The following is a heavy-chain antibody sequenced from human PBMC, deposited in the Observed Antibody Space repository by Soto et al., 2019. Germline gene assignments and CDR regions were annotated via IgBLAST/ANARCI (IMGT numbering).Heavy chain of an antibody. D-gene: IGHD5-18*01. CDR3: AKGFSYSVIDY. Sequence: QVQLVESGGGVVQPGRSLRLSCAASGFTFSAYGMQWVRQAPGKGLEWVAVISYDGHNKYYADSVKGRFTISRDNSKNTLYLQMSSLRADDTAVYYCAKGFSYSVIDYWGQGTLVTVSS. CDR2: ISYDGHNK. V-gene: IGHV3-30*18. J-gene: IGHJ4*02. CDR1: GFTFSAYG.